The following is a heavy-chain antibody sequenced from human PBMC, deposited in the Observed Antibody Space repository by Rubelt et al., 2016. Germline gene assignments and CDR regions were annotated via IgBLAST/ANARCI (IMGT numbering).Heavy chain of an antibody. CDR3: ARDGKFDP. CDR2: INPYSGVT. CDR1: GYAFTGDY. Sequence: QVQLVQSGAEVQKPGASVKVSCKASGYAFTGDYIHWVRQAPGQGLEWMGRINPYSGVTDYAQKFQGRVTMTRDTSISTAYMQLSSLRSDDTAVYYCARDGKFDPWGQGTLVFVSS. V-gene: IGHV1-2*06. J-gene: IGHJ5*02.